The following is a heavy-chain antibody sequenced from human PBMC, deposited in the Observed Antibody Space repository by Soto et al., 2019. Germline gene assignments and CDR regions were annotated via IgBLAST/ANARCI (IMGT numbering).Heavy chain of an antibody. CDR3: AHVRSGPRIDQYIAYVFDV. V-gene: IGHV2-5*02. D-gene: IGHD6-13*01. Sequence: QITLKESGPTMVKPTQTLTLTCTFSGFSLSTSEVGVAWIRQPPGKALEWLAVVYWDDDKRSSPSLKSRLTITKDTSKNQDVLTMTNMDPVDTATYSCAHVRSGPRIDQYIAYVFDVWGQGTLVTVSS. J-gene: IGHJ4*02. CDR2: VYWDDDK. CDR1: GFSLSTSEVG.